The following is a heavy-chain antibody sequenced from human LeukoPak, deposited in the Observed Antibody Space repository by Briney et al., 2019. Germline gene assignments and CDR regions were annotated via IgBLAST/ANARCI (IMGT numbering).Heavy chain of an antibody. J-gene: IGHJ4*01. CDR2: IRQDGSEK. CDR1: GFTFTDYW. D-gene: IGHD6-13*01. V-gene: IGHV3-7*01. Sequence: GGSLSLSCEVSGFTFTDYWMNWVRQAPGKGPEWVASIRQDGSEKTYVDSVKGRFTISRDNTKNSLSLQLNGLGAEDTAVYYCARDGTAAGLYFDLWGQGTLVTVSS. CDR3: ARDGTAAGLYFDL.